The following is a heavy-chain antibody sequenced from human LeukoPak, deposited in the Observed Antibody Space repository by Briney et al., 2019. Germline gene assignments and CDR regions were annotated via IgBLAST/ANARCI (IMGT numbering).Heavy chain of an antibody. Sequence: GRTLRLSCAASGFTFSSYAMNWVRQAPGKGLEWVAIISYDGTNKDYADSVKGRFTISRDNSRNTLYLQMNSLRAEDTAVYHCARDPLYTNSPPSYFVHRRQGTLVTVSS. CDR3: ARDPLYTNSPPSYFVH. J-gene: IGHJ4*02. CDR2: ISYDGTNK. CDR1: GFTFSSYA. D-gene: IGHD2-2*02. V-gene: IGHV3-30-3*01.